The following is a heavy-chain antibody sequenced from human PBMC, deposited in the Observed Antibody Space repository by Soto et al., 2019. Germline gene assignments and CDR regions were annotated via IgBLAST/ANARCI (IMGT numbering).Heavy chain of an antibody. V-gene: IGHV3-7*04. CDR1: GFTFSSYW. Sequence: PGGSLRLSCAASGFTFSSYWMSWVRQAPGKGLEWVANIKQDGSEKYKGDFVKGRFIISRDNAKNSLFLQMNSLRAEDTAVYYCARFYYDSSGYLPSPYYYYYGMDVWGQGTTVT. CDR2: IKQDGSEK. D-gene: IGHD3-22*01. J-gene: IGHJ6*02. CDR3: ARFYYDSSGYLPSPYYYYYGMDV.